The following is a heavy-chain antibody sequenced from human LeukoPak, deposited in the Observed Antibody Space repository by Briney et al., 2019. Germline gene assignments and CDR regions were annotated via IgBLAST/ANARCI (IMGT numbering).Heavy chain of an antibody. D-gene: IGHD2-15*01. CDR2: ISGSDGST. V-gene: IGHV3-23*01. Sequence: GGSLRLSCTASGFTFSNYAMSGVRQAPGRGLEGVSTISGSDGSTYYADSVKGRFTISRDNSKNTLYLQMNSLRVEDTAIYYCAKGRGYCTGGSCYSDYWGQGTLVTVSS. CDR3: AKGRGYCTGGSCYSDY. J-gene: IGHJ4*02. CDR1: GFTFSNYA.